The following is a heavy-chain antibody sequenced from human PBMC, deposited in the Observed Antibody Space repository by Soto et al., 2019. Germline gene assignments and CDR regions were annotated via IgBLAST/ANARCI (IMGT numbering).Heavy chain of an antibody. CDR1: GFTFSSYD. CDR3: ARGNYYYGMDV. Sequence: EVQLVESGGGLVQPGGSLRLSCAASGFTFSSYDMHWVRQATGKGLEWVSAIGTAGDTYYPGSVKGRFTISRENAKNSLYLQMNSLRAGDTAVYYCARGNYYYGMDVWGQGTTVTVSS. V-gene: IGHV3-13*01. J-gene: IGHJ6*02. CDR2: IGTAGDT.